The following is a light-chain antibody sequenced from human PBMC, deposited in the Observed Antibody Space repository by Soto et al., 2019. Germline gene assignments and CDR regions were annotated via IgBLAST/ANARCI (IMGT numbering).Light chain of an antibody. Sequence: EIVMTQSPATLSVSPGATATLSCRASQSFSSYLAWYQQKHGQAPRLLIYGASTRATGIPARFSGSGSGTEFTITISSLQSEDCEVYDCQQYNNWPWTFGQGTKVDI. V-gene: IGKV3-15*01. CDR1: QSFSSY. CDR3: QQYNNWPWT. J-gene: IGKJ1*01. CDR2: GAS.